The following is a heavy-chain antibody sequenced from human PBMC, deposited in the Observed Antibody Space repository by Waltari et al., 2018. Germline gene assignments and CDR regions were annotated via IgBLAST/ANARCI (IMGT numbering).Heavy chain of an antibody. Sequence: EVQLVESGGGLVQPGRSLRLSCVGSGFTFDDYAMHWVRQPPGKGLDGVSGINYNSASIGYGESVKGRFIISRDNAMNSLYLQMNSLTTEDTALYYCLKKNDEVFDRNGLVYDAFDMWGQGTMVTVSP. D-gene: IGHD3-22*01. V-gene: IGHV3-9*01. CDR2: INYNSASI. CDR1: GFTFDDYA. J-gene: IGHJ3*02. CDR3: LKKNDEVFDRNGLVYDAFDM.